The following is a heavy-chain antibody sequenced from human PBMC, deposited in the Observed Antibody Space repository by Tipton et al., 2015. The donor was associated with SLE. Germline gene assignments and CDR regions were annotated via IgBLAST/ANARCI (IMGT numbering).Heavy chain of an antibody. Sequence: TLSLTCAVYGGSFSGYYWSWIRQPPGKGLEWIGEINHSGSTDYNPSLKSRVTISVDTSKNQFSLKLSSVTAADTAVYYCARGAAAHDCWGQGTLVTVSS. J-gene: IGHJ4*02. CDR3: ARGAAAHDC. D-gene: IGHD6-13*01. CDR2: INHSGST. CDR1: GGSFSGYY. V-gene: IGHV4-34*01.